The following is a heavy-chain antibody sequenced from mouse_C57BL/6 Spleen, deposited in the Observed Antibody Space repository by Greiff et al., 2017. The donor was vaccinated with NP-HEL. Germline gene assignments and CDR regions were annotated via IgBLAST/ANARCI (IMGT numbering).Heavy chain of an antibody. CDR2: ISSGSSTI. V-gene: IGHV5-17*01. D-gene: IGHD2-4*01. CDR1: GFTFSDYG. Sequence: EVKLVESGGGLVKPGGSLKLSCAASGFTFSDYGMHWVRQAPEKGLEWVAYISSGSSTIYYADTVKGRFTISRDNAKNTLFLQMTGLRSEDTAMYYSAREDYDGFDYWGQGTTLTVSS. J-gene: IGHJ2*01. CDR3: AREDYDGFDY.